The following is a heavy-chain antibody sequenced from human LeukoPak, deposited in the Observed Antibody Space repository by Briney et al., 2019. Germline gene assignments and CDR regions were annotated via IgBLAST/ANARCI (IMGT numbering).Heavy chain of an antibody. CDR3: ARGPVTARSNAFDI. CDR1: GGSISGYY. Sequence: PSETLSLTCSVSGGSISGYYWSWIRQPAGKELEWIGRIFNSENTNYNPSLKSRITMSVDTSKNQFSLNLSSVTAANTAVYSCARGPVTARSNAFDIWGQGTMVTVSS. D-gene: IGHD6-6*01. V-gene: IGHV4-4*07. CDR2: IFNSENT. J-gene: IGHJ3*02.